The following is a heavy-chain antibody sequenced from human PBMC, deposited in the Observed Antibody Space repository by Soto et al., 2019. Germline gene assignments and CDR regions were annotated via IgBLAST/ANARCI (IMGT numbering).Heavy chain of an antibody. J-gene: IGHJ6*02. CDR2: LIPIFGTA. D-gene: IGHD1-7*01. CDR3: ARDELKLRGGTTYYYYGMDV. Sequence: QVQLVQSGAEVKKPGSSVKVSCKASGGTFSSYAISWVRQAPGQGLEWLGGLIPIFGTANYAQKFQVRVTITADESTSTAYMELSSLRSEDTAVYYCARDELKLRGGTTYYYYGMDVWGQGTTVTVSS. CDR1: GGTFSSYA. V-gene: IGHV1-69*01.